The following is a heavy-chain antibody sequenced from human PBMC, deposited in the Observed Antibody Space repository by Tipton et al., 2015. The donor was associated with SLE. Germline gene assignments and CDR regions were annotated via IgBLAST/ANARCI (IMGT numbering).Heavy chain of an antibody. D-gene: IGHD3-22*01. V-gene: IGHV4-39*07. Sequence: TLSLTCTVSGGSISSSSYYWGWIRQPPGKGLEWIGSIYYSGSNYYNPSLKSRVTISVDTSKNQFSLKLSSVTAADTAVYYCARGQYYYDSSGYSYNWFDPWGQGTLVTVSS. CDR1: GGSISSSSYY. CDR3: ARGQYYYDSSGYSYNWFDP. CDR2: IYYSGSN. J-gene: IGHJ5*02.